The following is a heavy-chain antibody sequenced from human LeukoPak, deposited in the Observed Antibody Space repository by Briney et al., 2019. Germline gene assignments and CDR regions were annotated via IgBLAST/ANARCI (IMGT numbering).Heavy chain of an antibody. CDR1: GFAFSSYA. CDR3: AKAASSSWPSYYYGMDV. CDR2: IDGGGGRT. D-gene: IGHD6-13*01. Sequence: GGSLRLSCTASGFAFSSYAMSWVRQAPGVGLEWVSAIDGGGGRTWHADSVRGRFTISRDNSKNTLFMQMNSLRAEDTAVYYCAKAASSSWPSYYYGMDVWGQGTTVTVSS. J-gene: IGHJ6*02. V-gene: IGHV3-23*01.